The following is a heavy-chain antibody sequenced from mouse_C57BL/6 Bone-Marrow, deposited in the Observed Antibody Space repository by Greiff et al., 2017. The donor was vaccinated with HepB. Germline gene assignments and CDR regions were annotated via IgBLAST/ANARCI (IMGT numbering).Heavy chain of an antibody. D-gene: IGHD3-3*01. V-gene: IGHV1-85*01. Sequence: QVTLKVSGPELVKPGASVKLSCKASGYTFTSYDITWVKQRPGQGLEWIGWIYPRDGSTKYNEKFKGKATLTVDTSSSTAYMELHSLTSEDSAVYFCARDGGTDFDYWGQGTTLTVSS. CDR2: IYPRDGST. CDR3: ARDGGTDFDY. CDR1: GYTFTSYD. J-gene: IGHJ2*01.